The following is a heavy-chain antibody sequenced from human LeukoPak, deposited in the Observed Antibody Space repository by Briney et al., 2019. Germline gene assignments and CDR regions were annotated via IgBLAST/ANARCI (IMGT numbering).Heavy chain of an antibody. Sequence: PGGSLRLSCAASGFTFSSYAMSWVRQAPGKGLEWVAVISYDGSNKYYADSVKGRFTISRDNSKNTLYLQMNSLRAEDTAVYYCAKNSGGDWLDYWGQGTLVTVSS. J-gene: IGHJ4*02. CDR2: ISYDGSNK. V-gene: IGHV3-30*18. CDR1: GFTFSSYA. CDR3: AKNSGGDWLDY. D-gene: IGHD2-21*02.